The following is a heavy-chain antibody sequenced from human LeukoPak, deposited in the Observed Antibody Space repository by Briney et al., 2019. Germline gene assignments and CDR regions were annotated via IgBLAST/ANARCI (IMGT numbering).Heavy chain of an antibody. D-gene: IGHD4-11*01. CDR3: AKDAQRGFDYSNSLEY. V-gene: IGHV3-33*06. CDR1: GFTFSHYG. J-gene: IGHJ4*02. CDR2: IWSDGTNQ. Sequence: GGSLRLSCAASGFTFSHYGMHWVRQAPGKGLQWVAVIWSDGTNQYYAVSVKGRFTISRDNSNKMVYLQMNSLRADDTGVYYCAKDAQRGFDYSNSLEYWGQGALVIVSS.